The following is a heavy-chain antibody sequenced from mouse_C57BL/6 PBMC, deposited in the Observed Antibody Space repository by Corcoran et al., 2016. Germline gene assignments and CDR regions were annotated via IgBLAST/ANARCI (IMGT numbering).Heavy chain of an antibody. Sequence: EVQLQQSVAELVRPGASVKLSCTASGFNIKNTYMYWVKQRPEQGLEWIGRIDPANGNTKYAPKFQGKATITADTSSNTAYLQLSSLTSEDTAIYYCALTGPGYWYFDVWGTGTTVTVSS. CDR2: IDPANGNT. D-gene: IGHD4-1*01. V-gene: IGHV14-3*01. CDR3: ALTGPGYWYFDV. J-gene: IGHJ1*03. CDR1: GFNIKNTY.